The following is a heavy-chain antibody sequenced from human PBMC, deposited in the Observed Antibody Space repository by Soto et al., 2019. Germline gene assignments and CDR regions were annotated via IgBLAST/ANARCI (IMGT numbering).Heavy chain of an antibody. Sequence: QVQLVQSGAEVKKPGASVKVSCKASGYTFTSYDINWVRQATGQGLEWMGWMNPNSANTGYAQKFXXRVTMTTNTSISTAYMELSSLRSEATAVYYCESEGVRGMDVWGQGTTVTVSS. CDR3: ESEGVRGMDV. CDR1: GYTFTSYD. D-gene: IGHD3-16*01. V-gene: IGHV1-8*01. CDR2: MNPNSANT. J-gene: IGHJ6*02.